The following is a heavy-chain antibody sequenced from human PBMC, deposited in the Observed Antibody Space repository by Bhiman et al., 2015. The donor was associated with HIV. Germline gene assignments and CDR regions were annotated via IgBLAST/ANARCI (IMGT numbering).Heavy chain of an antibody. Sequence: EVQLVESGGGLVKPGGSLRLSCAASGFTFSSYSMNWVRQAPGKGLEWVSSISSSSSYIYYADSVKGRFTISRDNAKNSLYLQMNSLRAEDTAVYYCAREAAGPGRYYYLDSWGQGTLVTVSS. V-gene: IGHV3-21*01. J-gene: IGHJ4*02. CDR3: AREAAGPGRYYYLDS. CDR1: GFTFSSYS. D-gene: IGHD3-10*01. CDR2: ISSSSSYI.